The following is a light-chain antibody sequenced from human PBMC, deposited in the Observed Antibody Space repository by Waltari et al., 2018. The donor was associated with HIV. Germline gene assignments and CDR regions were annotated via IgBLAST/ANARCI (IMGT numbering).Light chain of an antibody. CDR3: SSYTSSSTYV. Sequence: QSALTQPASVSGSPGQSITISCTGTSRDVGAYNSVSWYQHHPGKAPQLMIYEVSNRPSGVSNPCSGSKSANTASLTISGLQAEDEADYYCSSYTSSSTYVFGTGTKVTVL. V-gene: IGLV2-14*01. CDR2: EVS. J-gene: IGLJ1*01. CDR1: SRDVGAYNS.